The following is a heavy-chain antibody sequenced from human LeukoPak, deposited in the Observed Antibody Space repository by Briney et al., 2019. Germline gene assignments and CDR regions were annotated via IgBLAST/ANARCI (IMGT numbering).Heavy chain of an antibody. CDR1: GYTFTSYD. CDR3: ASGYSLDY. V-gene: IGHV1-8*01. CDR2: MNPKSGNT. D-gene: IGHD2-21*01. J-gene: IGHJ4*02. Sequence: ASVKVSCKASGYTFTSYDINWVRQATGQGLEWMGWMNPKSGNTRYAQKFQGRVTMTRNTSTSTAYTELSRLRCEDTAVYYCASGYSLDYWGEGTLVTVSS.